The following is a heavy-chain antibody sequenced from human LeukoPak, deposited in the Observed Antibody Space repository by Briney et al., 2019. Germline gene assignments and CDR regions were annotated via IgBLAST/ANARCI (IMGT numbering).Heavy chain of an antibody. CDR1: SFTFSSYA. CDR3: AKHRGNWYDTPRFDS. D-gene: IGHD3-22*01. Sequence: GGSLRLSCAASSFTFSSYAMSWVRQAPGKGLEWVSGISGSGSGTLYADSVKGRFTISRDNSKTTLYLQMNTLRAEDTAVYYCAKHRGNWYDTPRFDSWGQGTLVTVSS. J-gene: IGHJ5*01. V-gene: IGHV3-23*01. CDR2: ISGSGSGT.